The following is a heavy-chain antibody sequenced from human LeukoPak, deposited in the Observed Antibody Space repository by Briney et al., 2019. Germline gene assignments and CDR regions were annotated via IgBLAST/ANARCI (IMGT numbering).Heavy chain of an antibody. CDR3: AKGVSEWGNLGN. Sequence: PGRSLRLSCAASGFTFSSYGMHWVRQAPGKGLEWVAFTRPDKDDKYYSDSVRGRFTISRDNPKNTLYLQMNSLRVEDTALYFCAKGVSEWGNLGNWGQGTLVTVSS. D-gene: IGHD7-27*01. J-gene: IGHJ4*02. CDR1: GFTFSSYG. V-gene: IGHV3-30*02. CDR2: TRPDKDDK.